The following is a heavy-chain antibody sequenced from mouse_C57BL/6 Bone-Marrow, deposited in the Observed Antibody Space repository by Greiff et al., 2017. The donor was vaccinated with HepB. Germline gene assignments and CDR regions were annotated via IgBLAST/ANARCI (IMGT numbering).Heavy chain of an antibody. CDR2: IYPSDSET. CDR1: GYTFTSYW. V-gene: IGHV1-61*01. CDR3: ARSITTVVAGDYFDY. Sequence: QVQLKQPGAELVRPGSSVKLSCKASGYTFTSYWMDWVKQRPGQGLEWIGNIYPSDSETHYNQKFKDKATFTVDKSSSTAYMQLSSLTSEDSAVYYCARSITTVVAGDYFDYWGQGTTLTVSS. D-gene: IGHD1-1*01. J-gene: IGHJ2*01.